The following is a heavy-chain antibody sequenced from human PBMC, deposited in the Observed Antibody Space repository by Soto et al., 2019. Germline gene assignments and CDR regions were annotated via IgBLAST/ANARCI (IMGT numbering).Heavy chain of an antibody. CDR1: GFTFDDYA. V-gene: IGHV3-9*01. J-gene: IGHJ4*02. D-gene: IGHD1-26*01. Sequence: EVQLVESGGGLVQPGRSLRLSCTASGFTFDDYAMHWVRQAPGKGLEWVSGISWNSGSVRYADSVKGRFTISRDNAKNDMYLQMHSLQADGTAFYDCAEDHEEIGTTDFDYWGQGTLVTVSS. CDR3: AEDHEEIGTTDFDY. CDR2: ISWNSGSV.